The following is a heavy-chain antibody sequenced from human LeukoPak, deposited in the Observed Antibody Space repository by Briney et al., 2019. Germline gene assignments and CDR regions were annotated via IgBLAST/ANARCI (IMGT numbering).Heavy chain of an antibody. D-gene: IGHD5-12*01. CDR3: ARQGSGYSGYENTDY. J-gene: IGHJ4*02. Sequence: GESLKISCKGSGYSFANYWIGWVRQMPGKGLEWMGIIYPGDSDTRYSPSFQGQVIISADKSISTAYLQWSSLKASDTAMYYCARQGSGYSGYENTDYWGQGTLVTVSS. V-gene: IGHV5-51*01. CDR1: GYSFANYW. CDR2: IYPGDSDT.